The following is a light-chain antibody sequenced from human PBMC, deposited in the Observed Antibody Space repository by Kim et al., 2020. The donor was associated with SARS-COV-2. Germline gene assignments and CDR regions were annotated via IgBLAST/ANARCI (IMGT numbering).Light chain of an antibody. CDR3: QSADGSGTYV. J-gene: IGLJ1*01. Sequence: VYPDQTARITCSGDTLPEKQTYWYQQKSGQAPLLVIYKDNERPSGIPGRFSGSSSGTTVTLTISGVQAEDDADYYCQSADGSGTYVFGTGTKVTVL. CDR1: TLPEKQ. V-gene: IGLV3-25*03. CDR2: KDN.